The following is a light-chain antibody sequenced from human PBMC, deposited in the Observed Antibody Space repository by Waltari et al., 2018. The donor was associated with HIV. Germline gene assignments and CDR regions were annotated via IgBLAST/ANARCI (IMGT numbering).Light chain of an antibody. J-gene: IGKJ4*01. Sequence: EIVLTQSPGTLSLSPGERATLSCRASQSVTSSYLAWYQQTPGQAPRLLIYGASSRATGIPVRFSGSGSGTDFTLTISRLEPEDFAVYYCQQYGNSLLTFGGGTKVEIK. CDR1: QSVTSSY. CDR3: QQYGNSLLT. CDR2: GAS. V-gene: IGKV3-20*01.